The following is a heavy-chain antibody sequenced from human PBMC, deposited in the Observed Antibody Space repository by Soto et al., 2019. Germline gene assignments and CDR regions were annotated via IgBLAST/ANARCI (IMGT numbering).Heavy chain of an antibody. CDR3: ARDAPRRDDFWSGYYTDDAFDI. Sequence: SETLSLTCTVSGGSISSYYWSWIRQPPGKGLEWIGYIYYSGSTNYNPSLKSRVTISVDTSKNQFSLKLSSVTAADTAVYYCARDAPRRDDFWSGYYTDDAFDIWCQGTMVTVSS. D-gene: IGHD3-3*01. J-gene: IGHJ3*02. V-gene: IGHV4-59*01. CDR2: IYYSGST. CDR1: GGSISSYY.